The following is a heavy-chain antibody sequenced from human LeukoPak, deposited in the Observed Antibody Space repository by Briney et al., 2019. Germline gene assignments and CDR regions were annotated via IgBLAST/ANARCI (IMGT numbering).Heavy chain of an antibody. J-gene: IGHJ4*02. CDR1: GFTFSSYG. Sequence: GGSLRLSCAASGFTFSSYGMNWVRQSPEKGLEWISYISSSSNTEYYADSVKGRFTVSRDNAKNLLFLQMNNLRVEDTAIYYCARRKTDYGDFDFWGQGTPVTVSS. D-gene: IGHD4-17*01. CDR2: ISSSSNTE. V-gene: IGHV3-48*01. CDR3: ARRKTDYGDFDF.